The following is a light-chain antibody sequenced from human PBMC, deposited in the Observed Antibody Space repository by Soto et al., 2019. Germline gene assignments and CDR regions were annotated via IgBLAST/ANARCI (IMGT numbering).Light chain of an antibody. V-gene: IGKV3-15*01. Sequence: EIVMTQSPATLSVSPGERVTLSCRASQSVTNNLAWYQQKPGQAPRLLIYGASTRATGIPVRLSGSGSGTEFTLTISGLQSEDFAVYYCQQYNNWPPYTFGQGTKLEIK. CDR3: QQYNNWPPYT. J-gene: IGKJ2*01. CDR2: GAS. CDR1: QSVTNN.